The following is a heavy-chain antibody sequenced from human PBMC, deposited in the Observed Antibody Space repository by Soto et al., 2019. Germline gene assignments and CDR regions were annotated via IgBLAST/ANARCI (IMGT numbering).Heavy chain of an antibody. Sequence: ASVKVSCKASGYTFTSYCISWVRQAPGQGLEWMGWISAYNGNTNYAQKLQGRVTMTTDTSTSTAYMELRSLRSDDTAVYYCARESYDFWSGYYGFGYWGQGTLVTVSS. CDR3: ARESYDFWSGYYGFGY. CDR2: ISAYNGNT. D-gene: IGHD3-3*01. V-gene: IGHV1-18*01. J-gene: IGHJ4*02. CDR1: GYTFTSYC.